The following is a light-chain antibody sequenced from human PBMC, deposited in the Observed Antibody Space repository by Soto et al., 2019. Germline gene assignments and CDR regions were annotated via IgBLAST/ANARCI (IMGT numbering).Light chain of an antibody. CDR1: SSDVGTYNL. V-gene: IGLV2-14*02. Sequence: QSALAQPASVSGSPGQSITISCTGTSSDVGTYNLVSWYQQHPGKAPKLIIYEGTKRPSEVSHRFSASKSGNTASLTISGLQAEDEADYYCSSYSSTSTPWVFGGGTKLTVL. J-gene: IGLJ3*02. CDR3: SSYSSTSTPWV. CDR2: EGT.